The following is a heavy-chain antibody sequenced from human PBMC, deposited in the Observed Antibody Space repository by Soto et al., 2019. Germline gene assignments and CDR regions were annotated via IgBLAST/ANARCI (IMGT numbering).Heavy chain of an antibody. CDR1: GVSISGHS. V-gene: IGHV4-4*07. J-gene: IGHJ4*02. Sequence: PXETLSLTCTVSGVSISGHSWICIRHPAGKGLEWVGHIYPSGSTSYNPSLKSRVTMSLDTSNNQFFLNLTSVTTADTAVFFCVRGRSYSVYDVWGPGTLYTVSS. CDR3: VRGRSYSVYDV. CDR2: IYPSGST. D-gene: IGHD5-12*01.